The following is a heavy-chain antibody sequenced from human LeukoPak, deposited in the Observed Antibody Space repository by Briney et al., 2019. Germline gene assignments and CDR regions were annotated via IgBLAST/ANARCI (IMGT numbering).Heavy chain of an antibody. D-gene: IGHD4-23*01. V-gene: IGHV3-23*01. CDR3: ARKSPQETTVGPYWYLGL. J-gene: IGHJ2*01. CDR1: GFTFSNYV. CDR2: ISGIGDNT. Sequence: PGGSLRLSCAASGFTFSNYVMSWVCQAPGKGLEWVSSISGIGDNTYYAASVKGRFTIFRDNSENTLYLQMNSLRAEDTAVYYCARKSPQETTVGPYWYLGLWGRGTLVTVSS.